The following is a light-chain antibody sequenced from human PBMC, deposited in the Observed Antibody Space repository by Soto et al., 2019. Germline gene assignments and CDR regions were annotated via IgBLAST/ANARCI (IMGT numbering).Light chain of an antibody. CDR2: DAF. CDR3: QQRIKWPIT. V-gene: IGKV3-11*01. Sequence: EIVLTQSPATLSLSPGERATLSCRASQSVATYVAWYQQKPGQAPRLLIYDAFNRATGTPARFSGSGSGTDFTLTISSLEPADSAVYYCQQRIKWPITFGQGTRLEIQ. CDR1: QSVATY. J-gene: IGKJ5*01.